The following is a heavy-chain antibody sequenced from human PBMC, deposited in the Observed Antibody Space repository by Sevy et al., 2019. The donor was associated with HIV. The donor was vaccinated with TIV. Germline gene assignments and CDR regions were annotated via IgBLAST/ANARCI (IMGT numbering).Heavy chain of an antibody. D-gene: IGHD3-16*01. CDR3: ARGGGLSPHHWLDP. CDR2: IIPIFGSA. Sequence: ASVKVSCKASGGTFSSYGITWVRQAPGQGLEWMGQIIPIFGSANYGQTFQGRVTMTADQSTSTAYMELSSLRSDDTAVYYCARGGGLSPHHWLDPWGQGTVVTVSS. V-gene: IGHV1-69*13. J-gene: IGHJ5*02. CDR1: GGTFSSYG.